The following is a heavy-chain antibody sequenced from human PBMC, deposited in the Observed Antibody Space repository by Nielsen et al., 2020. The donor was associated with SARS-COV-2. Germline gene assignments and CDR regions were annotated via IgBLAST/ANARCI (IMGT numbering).Heavy chain of an antibody. J-gene: IGHJ4*02. V-gene: IGHV1-8*01. Sequence: WVRQAPGQGLEWMGWMNPNSGNTGYAQKFKGRVTMTRDTSISTAYMELSSLTSEDTAVYYCARRADYYDSSAYYYWGQGILVTVSS. CDR2: MNPNSGNT. CDR3: ARRADYYDSSAYYY. D-gene: IGHD3-22*01.